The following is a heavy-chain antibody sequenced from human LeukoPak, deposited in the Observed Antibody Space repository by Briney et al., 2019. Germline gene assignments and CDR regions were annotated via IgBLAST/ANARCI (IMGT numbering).Heavy chain of an antibody. CDR1: GYSFTSSW. CDR2: INPGDSDT. Sequence: GESLKISCQASGYSFTSSWIGWARQMPGKGLEWMAIINPGDSDTRYSPSFQGQVTISADKSISTVYLQWGSLKASDTAMYYCARLALSTMIVAYYFDYWGQGTLVTVSS. V-gene: IGHV5-51*01. D-gene: IGHD3-22*01. CDR3: ARLALSTMIVAYYFDY. J-gene: IGHJ4*02.